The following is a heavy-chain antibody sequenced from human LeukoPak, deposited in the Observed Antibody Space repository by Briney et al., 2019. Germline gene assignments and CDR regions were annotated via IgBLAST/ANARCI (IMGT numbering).Heavy chain of an antibody. CDR1: GGSISSGNYC. Sequence: SETLSLTCTVSGGSISSGNYCWNWIRQHPGEGLEWLGYIYYSGSTYYNPSLKSRVTISVDTSKNQFSLRLSSVTAADTAVYYCARMGIVGATGYYFDYWGQGTLVTVSS. V-gene: IGHV4-31*03. J-gene: IGHJ4*02. CDR2: IYYSGST. CDR3: ARMGIVGATGYYFDY. D-gene: IGHD1-26*01.